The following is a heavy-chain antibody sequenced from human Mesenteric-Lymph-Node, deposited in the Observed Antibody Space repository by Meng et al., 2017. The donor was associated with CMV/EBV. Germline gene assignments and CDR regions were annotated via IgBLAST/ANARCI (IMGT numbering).Heavy chain of an antibody. Sequence: GGSLRLSCVASGFTFSSYEMNWVRQAPGKGLEWVSYITSYGNTKYYADSVKGRFTISRDNVKNSLSLEMNSLRGEDTAVYYCAKDLAGRYSYGYYFYGLDFWGQGTTVTVSS. CDR1: GFTFSSYE. CDR3: AKDLAGRYSYGYYFYGLDF. V-gene: IGHV3-48*03. J-gene: IGHJ6*02. D-gene: IGHD5-18*01. CDR2: ITSYGNTK.